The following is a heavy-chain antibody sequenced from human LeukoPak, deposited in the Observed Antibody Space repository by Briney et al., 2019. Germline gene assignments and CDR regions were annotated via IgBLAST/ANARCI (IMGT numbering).Heavy chain of an antibody. D-gene: IGHD3-10*01. CDR3: ARKNGGILLWFGEKDAYYFDY. CDR2: INHSGST. V-gene: IGHV4-34*01. J-gene: IGHJ4*02. Sequence: SETLSLTCAVYGGSFSGYYWSWIRQPPGKGLEWIGEINHSGSTNYNPSLKSRVTISVDTSKNQFSLKLSSVTAADTAVYYCARKNGGILLWFGEKDAYYFDYWGQGTLVTVSS. CDR1: GGSFSGYY.